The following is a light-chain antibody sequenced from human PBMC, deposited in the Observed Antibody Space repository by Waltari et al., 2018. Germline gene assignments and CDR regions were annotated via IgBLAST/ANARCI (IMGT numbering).Light chain of an antibody. CDR3: QLYGSSPMYT. CDR1: QSVSSSY. J-gene: IGKJ2*01. CDR2: GAS. Sequence: EIVLTQSPGTLSLSPGEGATLSCRASQSVSSSYLAWYQQKPGQAPSLLIYGASRRATGIPDRFSGSGSGTDFTLTISRLEPEDFAVYYCQLYGSSPMYTFGQGTKLEIK. V-gene: IGKV3-20*01.